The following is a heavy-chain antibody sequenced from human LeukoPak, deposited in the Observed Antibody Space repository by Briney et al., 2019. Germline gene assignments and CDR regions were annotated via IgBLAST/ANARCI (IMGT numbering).Heavy chain of an antibody. J-gene: IGHJ5*02. D-gene: IGHD4-17*01. CDR1: GIPFSSFG. CDR3: ARDGTVTAGPFDP. V-gene: IGHV3-33*01. Sequence: GGSLRLSCAAPGIPFSSFGMHWLRQAPGKGLEWVASIWYDGSNKYYADSVKGRFTISRDNPKNTLYLQMNSLTAEDTAVYYCARDGTVTAGPFDPWGGGTLVTVSS. CDR2: IWYDGSNK.